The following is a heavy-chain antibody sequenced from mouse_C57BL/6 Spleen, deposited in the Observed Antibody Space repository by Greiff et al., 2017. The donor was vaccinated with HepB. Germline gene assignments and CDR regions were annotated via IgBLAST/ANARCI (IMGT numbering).Heavy chain of an antibody. CDR1: GYAFSSSW. J-gene: IGHJ1*03. V-gene: IGHV1-82*01. Sequence: VKLQESGPELVKPGASVKISCKASGYAFSSSWMNWVKQRPGKGLEWIGRIYPGDGDTNYNGKFKGKATLTADKSSSTAYMQLSSLTSEDSAVYFCARRGHYYGSSLWYFDVWGTGTTVTVSS. D-gene: IGHD1-1*01. CDR3: ARRGHYYGSSLWYFDV. CDR2: IYPGDGDT.